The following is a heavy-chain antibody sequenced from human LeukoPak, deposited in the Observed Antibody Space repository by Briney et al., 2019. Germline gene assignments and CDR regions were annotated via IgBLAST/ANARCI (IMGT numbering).Heavy chain of an antibody. Sequence: ASVKVSCKASGYTFTSYGISWARQAPGQGLEWMGWISAYNGNTNYAQKLQGRVTMTTNTSTSTAYMELRSLRSDDTAVYYCARDLGSSGWYFPRGYYYGMDVWGQGTTVTVSS. CDR2: ISAYNGNT. CDR1: GYTFTSYG. CDR3: ARDLGSSGWYFPRGYYYGMDV. J-gene: IGHJ6*02. V-gene: IGHV1-18*01. D-gene: IGHD6-19*01.